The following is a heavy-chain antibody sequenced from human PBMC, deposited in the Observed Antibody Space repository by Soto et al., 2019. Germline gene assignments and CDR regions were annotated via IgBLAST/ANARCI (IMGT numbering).Heavy chain of an antibody. CDR2: IIPIFGTA. D-gene: IGHD3-16*02. V-gene: IGHV1-69*13. J-gene: IGHJ6*02. CDR3: AAGGLSHYFYGMDV. Sequence: EASVKVSCKASGGTFSSYAISWVRQAPGQGLEWMGGIIPIFGTANYAQKFQGRVTITADESTSTAYMELSSLRSEDTAVYYCAAGGLSHYFYGMDVWGQGTTVTVSS. CDR1: GGTFSSYA.